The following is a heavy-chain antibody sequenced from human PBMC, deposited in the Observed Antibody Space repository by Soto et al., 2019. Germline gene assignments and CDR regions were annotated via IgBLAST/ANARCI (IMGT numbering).Heavy chain of an antibody. CDR1: GFTFSSYA. J-gene: IGHJ4*02. CDR2: ISYDGSNK. Sequence: GGSLRLSCAASGFTFSSYAMHWVRQAPGKGLEWVAVISYDGSNKYYADSVKGRFTISRDNSKNTLYLQMNSLRAEDTAVYYCARKEWELPFDYWGQGTLVTVS. D-gene: IGHD1-26*01. CDR3: ARKEWELPFDY. V-gene: IGHV3-30-3*01.